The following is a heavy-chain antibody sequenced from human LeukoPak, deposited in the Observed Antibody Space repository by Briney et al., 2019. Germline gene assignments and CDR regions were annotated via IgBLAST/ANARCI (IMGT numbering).Heavy chain of an antibody. CDR3: ARGGGGSSWSAYFDY. J-gene: IGHJ4*02. V-gene: IGHV1-2*02. D-gene: IGHD6-13*01. CDR1: GYTFTGYY. CDR2: INPNRGGT. Sequence: ASVKVSCKASGYTFTGYYMHWVRQAPGQGLEWMGWINPNRGGTNYAQRFQGRVTMTRDTSIGTAYMELSSLRSDDTAVYYCARGGGGSSWSAYFDYWGQGTLVTVSS.